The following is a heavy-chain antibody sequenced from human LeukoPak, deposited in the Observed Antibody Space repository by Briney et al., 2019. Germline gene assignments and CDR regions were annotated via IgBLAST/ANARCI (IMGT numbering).Heavy chain of an antibody. V-gene: IGHV4-39*07. D-gene: IGHD2-15*01. CDR2: IYYSGNT. CDR3: ARVGYCSGGSCYSLLRYFDY. CDR1: GGSISSSGYY. Sequence: SSETLSLTCDVSGGSISSSGYYWDWIRQPPGKRLEWIGSIYYSGNTHYNPSLKSRVTISVDTSKNQFSLKLSSVTAADTAVYYCARVGYCSGGSCYSLLRYFDYWGQGTLVTVSS. J-gene: IGHJ4*02.